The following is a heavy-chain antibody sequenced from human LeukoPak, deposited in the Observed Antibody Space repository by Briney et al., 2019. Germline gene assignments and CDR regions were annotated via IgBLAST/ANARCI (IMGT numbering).Heavy chain of an antibody. D-gene: IGHD6-19*01. CDR3: ARKSIAVAGIDY. V-gene: IGHV4-39*01. CDR1: GGSISSGSYY. J-gene: IGHJ4*02. CDR2: IYYSGST. Sequence: SETLSLTCTVSGGSISSGSYYWGWIRQPPGKGLEWIGSIYYSGSTYYNPSLKSRVTISVDTSKNQFSLKLSSVTAADTAVYYCARKSIAVAGIDYWGQGTLVTVSS.